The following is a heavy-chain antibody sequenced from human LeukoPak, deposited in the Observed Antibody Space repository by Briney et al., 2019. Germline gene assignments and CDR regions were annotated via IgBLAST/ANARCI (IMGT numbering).Heavy chain of an antibody. V-gene: IGHV3-7*01. CDR3: AKAFPEYDYGDYDEAGPMDY. D-gene: IGHD4-17*01. CDR1: GFTFSSYW. Sequence: PGGSLRLSCAASGFTFSSYWMSWVRQAPGKGLEWVANIKQDGSEKYYVDSVKGRFTISRDNAKNSLYLQMNSLRAEDTAVYYCAKAFPEYDYGDYDEAGPMDYWGQGTLVTVSS. CDR2: IKQDGSEK. J-gene: IGHJ4*02.